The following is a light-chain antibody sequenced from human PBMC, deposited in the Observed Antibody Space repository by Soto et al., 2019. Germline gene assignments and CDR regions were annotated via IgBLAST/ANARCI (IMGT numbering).Light chain of an antibody. CDR3: QQRSNWPPPIT. CDR2: DAS. Sequence: DIVLTQSPATLSLTPGQGASLSCRASKSVGGDLVWYQQHPGQAPRLLIYDASNRATGIPARFSGSGSGTDFTLTISSLEAEDFAVYYCQQRSNWPPPITFGQGTRLEIK. CDR1: KSVGGD. J-gene: IGKJ5*01. V-gene: IGKV3-11*01.